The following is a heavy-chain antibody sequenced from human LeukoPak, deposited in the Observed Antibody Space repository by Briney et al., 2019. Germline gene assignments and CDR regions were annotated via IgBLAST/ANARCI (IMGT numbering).Heavy chain of an antibody. J-gene: IGHJ6*02. V-gene: IGHV3-30-3*01. CDR2: ISYDGSNK. CDR1: GFTFSSYA. D-gene: IGHD2-15*01. CDR3: ARDFSVDCSGGSCYTVSYYYGMDV. Sequence: PGGSLRLSCAASGFTFSSYAMHWVRQAPGKGLEWVAVISYDGSNKYYADSVKGRFTISRDNSKNTLYLQMNSLRAEDTAVYYCARDFSVDCSGGSCYTVSYYYGMDVWGQGTTVTVSS.